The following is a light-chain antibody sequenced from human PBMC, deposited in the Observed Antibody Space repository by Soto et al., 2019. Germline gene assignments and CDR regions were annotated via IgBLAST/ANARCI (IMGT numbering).Light chain of an antibody. CDR1: SGSVSTNNY. J-gene: IGLJ3*02. Sequence: QTVVTQEPSFSVSPGGTVTLTCALSSGSVSTNNYPSWCQQTPGQPPRTLIFRTNTRSSGVPDRFSGSILGSKAALTITGAQADDESDYYCVLYMGRGIWVFGGWTKLTFL. CDR2: RTN. V-gene: IGLV8-61*01. CDR3: VLYMGRGIWV.